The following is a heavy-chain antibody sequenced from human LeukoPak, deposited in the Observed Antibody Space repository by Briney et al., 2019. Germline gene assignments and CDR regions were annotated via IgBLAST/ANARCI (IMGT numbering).Heavy chain of an antibody. CDR2: INWNGGRT. J-gene: IGHJ4*02. V-gene: IGHV3-20*04. D-gene: IGHD6-13*01. Sequence: GGSLRLSCAASGFTFDDYGMSWVRQVPGKGLEWVSGINWNGGRTGYADSVKGRFTISRDNAKKSLYVQMNSLRAEDTALYYCARAKSIAAAGIFDYWGQGTLVTVSS. CDR1: GFTFDDYG. CDR3: ARAKSIAAAGIFDY.